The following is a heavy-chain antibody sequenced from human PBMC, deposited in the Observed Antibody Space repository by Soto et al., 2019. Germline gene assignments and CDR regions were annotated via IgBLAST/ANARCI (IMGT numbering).Heavy chain of an antibody. V-gene: IGHV4-4*02. CDR3: ARKAGVRFDY. J-gene: IGHJ4*02. CDR1: GDSISSSVW. D-gene: IGHD3-10*01. Sequence: SETLTLTCADSGDSISSSVWWTWVRQPPGEGLEWIGEVFHTGDTYFNPSLRSRVAMSVDKSTNEFSLKVTSVTAADTAIYYCARKAGVRFDYWGQGALVTVSS. CDR2: VFHTGDT.